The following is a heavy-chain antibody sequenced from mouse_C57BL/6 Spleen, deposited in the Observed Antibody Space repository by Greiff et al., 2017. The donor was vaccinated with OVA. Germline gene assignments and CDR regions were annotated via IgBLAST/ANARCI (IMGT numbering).Heavy chain of an antibody. CDR3: ARSGTLDY. J-gene: IGHJ2*01. D-gene: IGHD4-1*01. CDR2: IYPGSGST. V-gene: IGHV1-55*01. Sequence: QVQLQQPGAELVKPGASVTMSCKASGYTFTSYWITWVKQRPGQGLEWIGDIYPGSGSTNYNEKFKSKATLTVDTPYSTAYMQLSSLTSEDSAVYYCARSGTLDYWGQGTTLTVSS. CDR1: GYTFTSYW.